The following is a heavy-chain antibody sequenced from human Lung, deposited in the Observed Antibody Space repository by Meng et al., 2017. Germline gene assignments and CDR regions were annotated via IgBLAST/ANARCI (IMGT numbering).Heavy chain of an antibody. D-gene: IGHD4-11*01. Sequence: QVQHQQGGRGLLKPSETLSLTCVVSGWSFSDYYWSWIRQPPGKGLEWIGEINHSGSTNYNPSLESRATISVDTSQNNLSLKLSSVTAADSAVYYCARGPTTMAHDFDYWGQGTLVTVSS. CDR2: INHSGST. CDR1: GWSFSDYY. CDR3: ARGPTTMAHDFDY. J-gene: IGHJ4*02. V-gene: IGHV4-34*01.